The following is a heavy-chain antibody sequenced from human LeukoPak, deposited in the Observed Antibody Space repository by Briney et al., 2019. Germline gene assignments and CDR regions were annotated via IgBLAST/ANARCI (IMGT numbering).Heavy chain of an antibody. V-gene: IGHV3-49*04. CDR2: IRSKAYGGTT. CDR3: TRGMGVY. J-gene: IGHJ4*02. CDR1: GFTFGDYA. Sequence: GGSLRLSCTASGFTFGDYAMSWVRQAPGRGLEWVGFIRSKAYGGTTEYAASVKGRFTISRDDSKSIAYLQMNSLKTEDTAVYYCTRGMGVYWGQGTLVTVSS. D-gene: IGHD3-16*01.